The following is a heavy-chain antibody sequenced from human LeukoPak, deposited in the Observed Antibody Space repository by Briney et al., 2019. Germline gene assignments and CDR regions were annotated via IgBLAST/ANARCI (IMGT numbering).Heavy chain of an antibody. D-gene: IGHD2-2*01. V-gene: IGHV1-2*02. Sequence: GASVKVSCKASGYTFTGYYMHWVRQAPGQGLEWMGWINPNSGGTNYAQNFQGRVTMTRDTSISTAYMELSRLGSDDTAVYYCARDASVVVVPAAISFIDYWGQGTLVTVSS. CDR1: GYTFTGYY. J-gene: IGHJ4*02. CDR2: INPNSGGT. CDR3: ARDASVVVVPAAISFIDY.